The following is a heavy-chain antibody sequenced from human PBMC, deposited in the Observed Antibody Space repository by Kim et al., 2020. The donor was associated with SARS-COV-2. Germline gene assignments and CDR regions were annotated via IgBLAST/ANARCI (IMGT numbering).Heavy chain of an antibody. CDR3: ARTSGSYYGALGYYYGMDV. CDR1: GYSFTSYW. CDR2: IYPGDSDT. Sequence: GESLKISCKGSGYSFTSYWIGWVRQMPGKGLEWMGIIYPGDSDTRYSPSFQGQVTISADKSISTAYLQWSSLKASDTAMYYCARTSGSYYGALGYYYGMDVWGQGTTLTVSS. V-gene: IGHV5-51*01. D-gene: IGHD1-26*01. J-gene: IGHJ6*02.